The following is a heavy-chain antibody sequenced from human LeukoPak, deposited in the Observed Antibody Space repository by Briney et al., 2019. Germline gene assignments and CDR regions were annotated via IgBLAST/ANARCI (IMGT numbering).Heavy chain of an antibody. CDR3: ARRGDYGGYDAFDI. Sequence: ASVKVSCKASGYSFVLYGISWVRQAPGQGPEWMGWISTYNGNTKYAEKFQGRVTMTTDTPTSTAYMELSSLRSEDTAVYYCARRGDYGGYDAFDIWGQGTMVTVSS. J-gene: IGHJ3*02. CDR1: GYSFVLYG. CDR2: ISTYNGNT. D-gene: IGHD4-23*01. V-gene: IGHV1-18*01.